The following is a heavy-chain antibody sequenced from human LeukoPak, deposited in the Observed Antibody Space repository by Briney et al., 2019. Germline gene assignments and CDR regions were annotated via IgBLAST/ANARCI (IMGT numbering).Heavy chain of an antibody. Sequence: ASVKVSCKASGYTFTSYDINWVRQATGQGLEWMGWMNPNSGNTGYAQKFQGRVTITRNTSISTAYMELSSLRSEDTAVYSCARGPATWAYPDFDYWGQGTLVTVSP. CDR3: ARGPATWAYPDFDY. CDR1: GYTFTSYD. J-gene: IGHJ4*02. D-gene: IGHD2-15*01. V-gene: IGHV1-8*03. CDR2: MNPNSGNT.